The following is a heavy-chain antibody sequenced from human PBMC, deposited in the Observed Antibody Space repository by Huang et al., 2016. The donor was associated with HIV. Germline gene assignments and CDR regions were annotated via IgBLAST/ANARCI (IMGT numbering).Heavy chain of an antibody. J-gene: IGHJ3*01. CDR3: ASGVHHYVWGSYRYLEAFDL. CDR1: GSSFTSYA. CDR2: ISCYDGKT. Sequence: QVQLVQSGAEVKKPGASVKVSCMASGSSFTSYAMSWVRQAPGQGLEWMGRISCYDGKTNYAKKFQGRGTMTADTSTSTAYMELRSLRSDDTAVYYCASGVHHYVWGSYRYLEAFDLWGQGTMVTVSS. V-gene: IGHV1-18*04. D-gene: IGHD3-16*02.